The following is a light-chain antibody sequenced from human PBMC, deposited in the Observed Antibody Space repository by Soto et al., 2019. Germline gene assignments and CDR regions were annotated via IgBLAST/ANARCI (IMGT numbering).Light chain of an antibody. J-gene: IGKJ2*01. V-gene: IGKV3-15*01. CDR3: QQYNRCPPST. CDR1: QSVSSN. CDR2: GAS. Sequence: EIVMTQSPANLSVSPGERATLSCRASQSVSSNLAWYQQKPGQGPRLLIYGASTRATGIPARFSGSGSGTDFTLTISSLQSEDFAVYYCQQYNRCPPSTFGQGTKVEIK.